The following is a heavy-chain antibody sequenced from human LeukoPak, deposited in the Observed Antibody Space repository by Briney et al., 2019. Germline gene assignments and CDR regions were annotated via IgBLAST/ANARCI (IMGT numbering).Heavy chain of an antibody. D-gene: IGHD3-22*01. CDR3: AKADSSGYYFLAGRTNPFDY. V-gene: IGHV3-23*01. J-gene: IGHJ4*02. CDR2: ISGSGGST. Sequence: GGTLRLSCAASGFTFGSYAMSWVRQAPGKGLEWVSAISGSGGSTYYADSVKGRFIISRDNSKNTLYLQMNSLRAEDTAVYYCAKADSSGYYFLAGRTNPFDYWGQGTLVTVSS. CDR1: GFTFGSYA.